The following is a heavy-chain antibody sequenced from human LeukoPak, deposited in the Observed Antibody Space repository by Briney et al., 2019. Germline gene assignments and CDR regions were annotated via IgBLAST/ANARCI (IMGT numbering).Heavy chain of an antibody. Sequence: LGGSLRLSCSASGFTFSTYAMHWVRQAPGKGLEYVSAISNNGGSTFYADSVKGRFTVSRDNSKNTLFLQMSSLRPEDTAVFYCVKALAKDAFDIWGQGTMVTVSS. J-gene: IGHJ3*02. CDR1: GFTFSTYA. CDR2: ISNNGGST. CDR3: VKALAKDAFDI. V-gene: IGHV3-64D*06.